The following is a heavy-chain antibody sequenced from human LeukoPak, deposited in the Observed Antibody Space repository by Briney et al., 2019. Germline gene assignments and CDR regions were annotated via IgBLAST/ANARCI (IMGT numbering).Heavy chain of an antibody. CDR1: GWTVDGIY. D-gene: IGHD6-19*01. V-gene: IGHV3-53*04. J-gene: IGHJ4*02. CDR3: ARGLMAGNYFDY. CDR2: IYSGGST. Sequence: GGSLRLCCAAAGWTVDGIYMSWVRQAPGKGLEWVSVIYSGGSTYYAESVEGRFTISRHSSKNTLFLQMNSLRTEDTAVYYCARGLMAGNYFDYWGQGTLVTVSS.